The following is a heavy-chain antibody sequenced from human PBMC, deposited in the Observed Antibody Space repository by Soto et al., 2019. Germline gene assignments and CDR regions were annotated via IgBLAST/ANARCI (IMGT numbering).Heavy chain of an antibody. CDR3: ARVRSSSSRLDY. CDR1: GGSFSGYY. CDR2: INHSGST. V-gene: IGHV4-34*01. Sequence: SETLSLTCAVYGGSFSGYYWSWIRQPPGRGLEWIGEINHSGSTNYNPSLKSRVTISVDTSKNQFSLKLSSVTAADTAVYYCARVRSSSSRLDYWGQGTLVTVSS. D-gene: IGHD6-13*01. J-gene: IGHJ4*02.